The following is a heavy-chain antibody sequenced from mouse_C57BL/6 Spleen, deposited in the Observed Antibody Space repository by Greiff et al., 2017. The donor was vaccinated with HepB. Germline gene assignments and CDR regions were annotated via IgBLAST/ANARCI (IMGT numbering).Heavy chain of an antibody. Sequence: EVQLQESGPGLVKPSQSLSLTCSVTGYSITSGYYWKWIRQFPGNKLEWMGYLSYDGSNNYNPSLKNRITITRDTSNNRFFLKLNSVTTEDTATYYCAREGAGNYFDYWGQGTTLTVSS. J-gene: IGHJ2*01. CDR3: AREGAGNYFDY. CDR1: GYSITSGYY. CDR2: LSYDGSN. V-gene: IGHV3-6*01.